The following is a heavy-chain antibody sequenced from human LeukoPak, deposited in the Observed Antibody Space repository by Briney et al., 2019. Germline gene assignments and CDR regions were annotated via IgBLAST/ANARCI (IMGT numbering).Heavy chain of an antibody. CDR2: IKQDGSEK. Sequence: GGSLRLSCAASGFTFSSYWMSWVRQAPGKGLEWVANIKQDGSEKYYVDSVKGRFTISRDNAKNSLYLQMNSLRAEDTAVYYCAASVGDGYDSNWGQGTLVTVSS. J-gene: IGHJ4*02. V-gene: IGHV3-7*01. CDR1: GFTFSSYW. CDR3: AASVGDGYDSN. D-gene: IGHD5-12*01.